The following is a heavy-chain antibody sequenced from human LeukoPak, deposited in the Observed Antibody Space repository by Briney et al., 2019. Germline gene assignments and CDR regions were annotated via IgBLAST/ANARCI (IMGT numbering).Heavy chain of an antibody. Sequence: GESLKISCKGSGYNFTSDWIGWVRQMPGRGLEWMGLIYPGDSDTRYSPSFQGQVTISVDKSVTTAYLQWSSLRASDTAIYFCARLGDLYGDYTINDYWGQGTLVSVSS. V-gene: IGHV5-51*01. CDR1: GYNFTSDW. CDR2: IYPGDSDT. D-gene: IGHD4-17*01. J-gene: IGHJ4*02. CDR3: ARLGDLYGDYTINDY.